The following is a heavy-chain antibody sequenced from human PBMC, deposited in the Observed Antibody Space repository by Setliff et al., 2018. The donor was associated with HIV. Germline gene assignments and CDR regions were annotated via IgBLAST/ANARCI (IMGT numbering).Heavy chain of an antibody. CDR1: GGSFSGYY. Sequence: SETLSLTCAVYGGSFSGYYWSWIRQPPGKGLEWIGEINHSGSTNYNPSLKSRVTISVDTSKNQFSLKLSSVTAADTAVYYCARGAIAVAGISYYYYGMDAWGQGTTVTVS. V-gene: IGHV4-34*01. J-gene: IGHJ6*02. D-gene: IGHD6-19*01. CDR3: ARGAIAVAGISYYYYGMDA. CDR2: INHSGST.